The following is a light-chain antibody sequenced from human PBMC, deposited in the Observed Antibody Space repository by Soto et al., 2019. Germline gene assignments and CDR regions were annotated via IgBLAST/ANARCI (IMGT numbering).Light chain of an antibody. Sequence: DIQMTQSPSVMYASVGDRVTITCRANQDISTFLTWFQQKPGKVPERLCYAASSLKCGVPSRSSGSGCGTAYPLTNSSLQPDDVATIHLLLHKNCPSTLGQGTKLEIK. J-gene: IGKJ2*01. CDR2: AAS. CDR3: LLHKNCPST. V-gene: IGKV1-17*03. CDR1: QDISTF.